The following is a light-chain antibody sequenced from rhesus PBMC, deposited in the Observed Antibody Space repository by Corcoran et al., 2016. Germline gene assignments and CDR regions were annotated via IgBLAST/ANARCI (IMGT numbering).Light chain of an antibody. V-gene: IGKV3-24*01. CDR2: GAS. CDR3: LQHSDWPHS. Sequence: EIVLTQSPATLSLSPGERATLSCRASQSVGSNLAWYQQKPGKAPRLLIYGASSRATGIPDRFRGSGPVTDVSLTISSLEPEDVAVYYCLQHSDWPHSFGQGTTVEIK. CDR1: QSVGSN. J-gene: IGKJ2*01.